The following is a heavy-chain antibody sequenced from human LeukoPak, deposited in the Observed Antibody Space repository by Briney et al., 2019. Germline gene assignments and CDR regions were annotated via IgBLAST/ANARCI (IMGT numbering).Heavy chain of an antibody. Sequence: ASVKVSCKVSGYTLTELSMHWVRQAPGKGLEWMGGFDPEDGETIYAQKFQGRVTMTEDTSTDTAYMGLSSLRSEDTAVYYCATDLLYSSGWYGEFDYWGQGTLVTVSS. D-gene: IGHD6-19*01. CDR2: FDPEDGET. CDR1: GYTLTELS. V-gene: IGHV1-24*01. CDR3: ATDLLYSSGWYGEFDY. J-gene: IGHJ4*02.